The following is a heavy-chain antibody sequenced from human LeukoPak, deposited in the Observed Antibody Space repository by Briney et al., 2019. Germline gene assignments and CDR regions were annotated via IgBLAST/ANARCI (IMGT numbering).Heavy chain of an antibody. CDR2: ISAYNGNT. D-gene: IGHD3-9*01. J-gene: IGHJ5*02. CDR3: ARGDYDILTGYSNWFDP. CDR1: GYTFTSYG. Sequence: ASVKVSCKASGYTFTSYGISWVQQAPGQGLEWMGWISAYNGNTNYALKLQGRVTMTTDTSTSTAYMELRSLRSDDTAVYYCARGDYDILTGYSNWFDPWGQGTLVTVSS. V-gene: IGHV1-18*01.